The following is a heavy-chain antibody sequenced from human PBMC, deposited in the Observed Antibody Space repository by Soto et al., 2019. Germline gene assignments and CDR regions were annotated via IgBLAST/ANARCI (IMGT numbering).Heavy chain of an antibody. CDR1: GGTFSSYA. D-gene: IGHD6-13*01. Sequence: QVQLVQSGAEVKKPGSSVKVSCKASGGTFSSYAISWVRQAPGQGLEWMGGIIPIFGTANYAQKFQGRVTITADESTSTAYMELSSLRSEDTAVYYCAKAGAADLYYYYYGMDVWGQGTTVTVSS. V-gene: IGHV1-69*12. J-gene: IGHJ6*02. CDR2: IIPIFGTA. CDR3: AKAGAADLYYYYYGMDV.